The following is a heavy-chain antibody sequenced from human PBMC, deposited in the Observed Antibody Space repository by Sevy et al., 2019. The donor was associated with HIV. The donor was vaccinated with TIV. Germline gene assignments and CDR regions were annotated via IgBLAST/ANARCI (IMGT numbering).Heavy chain of an antibody. CDR1: GYTFTSYR. CDR2: ISPHNGDT. CDR3: ARAFCSGGRCYSLTY. Sequence: ASVKVSCKISGYTFTSYRITWVRQAPGQGLECMGWISPHNGDTNYAQKLQGRVSMITDTSTSTAYMELRNLRSDDTAVYYCARAFCSGGRCYSLTYWGQGTLVTVSS. V-gene: IGHV1-18*01. D-gene: IGHD2-15*01. J-gene: IGHJ4*01.